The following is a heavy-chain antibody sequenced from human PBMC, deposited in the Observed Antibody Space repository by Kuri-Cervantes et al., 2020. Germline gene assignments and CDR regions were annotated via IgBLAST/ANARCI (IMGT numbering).Heavy chain of an antibody. V-gene: IGHV4-59*12. CDR1: GGSISSYY. CDR3: ATYLVPAAQYAFDI. CDR2: IYYSGST. D-gene: IGHD2-2*01. Sequence: GSPRLSCTVSGGSISSYYWSWIRQPPGKGLEWIGYIYYSGSTNYNPSLKSRVTISVDTSKNQFSLKLSSVTAADTAVYYCATYLVPAAQYAFDIWGQGTMVTVSS. J-gene: IGHJ3*02.